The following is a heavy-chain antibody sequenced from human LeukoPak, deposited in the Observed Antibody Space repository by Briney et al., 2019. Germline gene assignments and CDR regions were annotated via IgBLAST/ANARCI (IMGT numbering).Heavy chain of an antibody. CDR2: ISSNGDST. Sequence: PGGSLRLSCAASGFTFNTYAMHWVRQAPGRGLEYDAAISSNGDSTYYANSVKDRFTVSRDNSKRTLFLQMGSLSAEDTAVYFCARRGYRSMGLSDYWGQGTLVTVSS. V-gene: IGHV3-64*01. D-gene: IGHD5-18*01. J-gene: IGHJ4*02. CDR3: ARRGYRSMGLSDY. CDR1: GFTFNTYA.